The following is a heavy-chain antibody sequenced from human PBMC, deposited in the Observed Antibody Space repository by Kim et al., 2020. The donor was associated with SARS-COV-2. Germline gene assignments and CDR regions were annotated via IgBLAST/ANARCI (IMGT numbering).Heavy chain of an antibody. CDR1: GGSISSSSYY. V-gene: IGHV4-39*01. Sequence: SETLSLTCTVSGGSISSSSYYWGWIRQPPGKGLEWIGSIYYSGSTYYNPSLKSRVTISVDTSKNQFSLKLSSVTAADTAVYYCARQPPGAVAGPIDYWGQGTLVPVSS. CDR2: IYYSGST. J-gene: IGHJ4*02. D-gene: IGHD6-19*01. CDR3: ARQPPGAVAGPIDY.